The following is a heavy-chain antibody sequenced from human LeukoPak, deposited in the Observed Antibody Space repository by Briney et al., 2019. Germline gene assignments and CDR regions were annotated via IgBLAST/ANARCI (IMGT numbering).Heavy chain of an antibody. CDR3: ARVLPYTNNLQFDY. CDR2: INPNSGGT. Sequence: ASVKVSCKASGYTFTGYYMHWVRQAPGQGLEWMGWINPNSGGTNYAQKFQGRVTMTRDTSISTAYMELSRLRSDDTAVYYCARVLPYTNNLQFDYWGQGTLVTVSS. J-gene: IGHJ4*02. D-gene: IGHD2-8*01. CDR1: GYTFTGYY. V-gene: IGHV1-2*02.